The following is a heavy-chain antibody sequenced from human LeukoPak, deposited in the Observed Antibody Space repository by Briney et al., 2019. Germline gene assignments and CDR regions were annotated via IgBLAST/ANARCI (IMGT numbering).Heavy chain of an antibody. CDR1: GFTFHTCS. V-gene: IGHV3-48*04. CDR3: AKAYYYASGSYSPFDY. D-gene: IGHD3-10*01. J-gene: IGHJ4*02. Sequence: GGSLRLSCSASGFTFHTCSMNWVRQAPGKGLEWLSYISTTSNAIYYADSVKGRFTISRDDSKNSLYLQMNSLRTDDTALYYCAKAYYYASGSYSPFDYWGQGTLVTVSS. CDR2: ISTTSNAI.